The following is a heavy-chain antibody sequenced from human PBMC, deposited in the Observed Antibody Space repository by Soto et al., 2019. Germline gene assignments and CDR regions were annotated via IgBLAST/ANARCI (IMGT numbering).Heavy chain of an antibody. CDR1: GGSISSYF. D-gene: IGHD6-13*01. CDR3: ERDLAAVPSAFDY. J-gene: IGHJ4*02. CDR2: VYYTGTT. V-gene: IGHV4-59*01. Sequence: PSETLSLTCTVSGGSISSYFYIWVRQPPGKGLEWIGSVYYTGTTDYNPSLKSRVTISVDTSKTQFSLNLRSVTAADTAVYYCERDLAAVPSAFDYWGRGTLVTVSA.